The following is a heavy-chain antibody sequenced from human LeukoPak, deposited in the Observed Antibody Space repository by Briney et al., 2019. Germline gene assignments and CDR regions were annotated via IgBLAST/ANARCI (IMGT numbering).Heavy chain of an antibody. CDR3: ATHCSSVSCSLATFDI. V-gene: IGHV3-7*01. Sequence: GGSLRLSCAASGFTFSRYSIHWVRQAPGKGPEWVANIKQDGSEKYYVDSVRGRFTISRDNARTSLYLQMNSLRAEDTAVYYCATHCSSVSCSLATFDIWGQGTMVTVSS. CDR2: IKQDGSEK. J-gene: IGHJ3*02. D-gene: IGHD2-2*01. CDR1: GFTFSRYS.